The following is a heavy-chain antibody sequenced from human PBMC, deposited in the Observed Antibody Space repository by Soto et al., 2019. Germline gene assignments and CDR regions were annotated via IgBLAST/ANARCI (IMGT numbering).Heavy chain of an antibody. Sequence: GGSLRLSCAASGFTFSNAWMSWVRQAPGKGLEWVGRIKSKTDGGTTDYAAPVKGRFTISRDDSKNTLYLQMNSPKTEDTAVYYCTTAINYYDSSGYPDYWGQGTLVTVSS. J-gene: IGHJ4*02. V-gene: IGHV3-15*01. D-gene: IGHD3-22*01. CDR1: GFTFSNAW. CDR2: IKSKTDGGTT. CDR3: TTAINYYDSSGYPDY.